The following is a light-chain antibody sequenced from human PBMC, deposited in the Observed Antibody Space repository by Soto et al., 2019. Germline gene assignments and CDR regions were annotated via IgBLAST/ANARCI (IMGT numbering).Light chain of an antibody. CDR1: RSNIGSNY. V-gene: IGLV1-47*01. J-gene: IGLJ2*01. Sequence: QSVLTQPPSASGAPGQTVTISCSGRRSNIGSNYVYWYQQLPETAPRLLLYRADQRPSGIPDRFSGSKSGTSASLAISGLRSEDEADYYCAAWDDTLSGLVFGGGTQLTVL. CDR2: RAD. CDR3: AAWDDTLSGLV.